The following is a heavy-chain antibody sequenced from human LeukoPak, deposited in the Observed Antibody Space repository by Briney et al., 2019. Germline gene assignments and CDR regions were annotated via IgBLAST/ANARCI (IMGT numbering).Heavy chain of an antibody. CDR2: INPSGGST. V-gene: IGHV1-46*01. Sequence: ASVTVSCKASGYTLTSYNMHWVRQAPGQGLEWMGIINPSGGSTSYAQRFQGRLTVSRDTSTSTVYMEPSSLTSEDTAAYYCARGASGGTGDWFDLWGQGTLVTVSS. CDR3: ARGASGGTGDWFDL. CDR1: GYTLTSYN. J-gene: IGHJ5*02. D-gene: IGHD3-10*01.